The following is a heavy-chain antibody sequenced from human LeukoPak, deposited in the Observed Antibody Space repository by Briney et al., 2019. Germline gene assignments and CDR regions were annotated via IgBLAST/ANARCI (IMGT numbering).Heavy chain of an antibody. CDR3: ARDIAVAGTGTFDI. D-gene: IGHD6-19*01. Sequence: ASETLSLTCTVSGGSISRYYWSWIRQPAGKGLEWIGRIYTSGSTNYNPSLKSRVTMSVDTSKNHLSLKLSSVIAADTAVYYCARDIAVAGTGTFDIWGQGILVTVSS. V-gene: IGHV4-4*07. J-gene: IGHJ3*02. CDR2: IYTSGST. CDR1: GGSISRYY.